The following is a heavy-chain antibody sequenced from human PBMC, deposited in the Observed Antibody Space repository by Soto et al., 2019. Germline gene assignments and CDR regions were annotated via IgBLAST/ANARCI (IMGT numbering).Heavy chain of an antibody. V-gene: IGHV3-23*01. CDR3: AKVAVASGYSSSWPFDY. J-gene: IGHJ4*02. CDR1: GFTFSSYA. CDR2: ISGSGGST. Sequence: GGSLRLSCAASGFTFSSYAMSWVRQAPGKGLEWVSAISGSGGSTYYADSVKGRFTISRDNSKNTLYLQMNSLRAEDTAVYYCAKVAVASGYSSSWPFDYWGQGTLVTVSS. D-gene: IGHD6-13*01.